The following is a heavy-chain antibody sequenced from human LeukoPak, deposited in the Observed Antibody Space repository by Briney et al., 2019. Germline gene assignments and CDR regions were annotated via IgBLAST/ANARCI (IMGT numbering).Heavy chain of an antibody. D-gene: IGHD2-2*01. CDR1: GFTFSSYE. CDR2: ISSSGSTI. V-gene: IGHV3-48*03. J-gene: IGHJ4*02. CDR3: ARDRSSTSCDTDY. Sequence: GGSLRLSCAASGFTFSSYEMNWVRQAPGKGLEWVSYISSSGSTIYYADSVKGRFTISRDNAKNSLYLQMNSLRAEDTAVYYCARDRSSTSCDTDYWGQGTLVTVSS.